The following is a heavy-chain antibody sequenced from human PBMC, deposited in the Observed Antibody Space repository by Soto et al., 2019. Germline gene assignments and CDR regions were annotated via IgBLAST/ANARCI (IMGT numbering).Heavy chain of an antibody. Sequence: QITLNESGPTVVRPTETLTLTCRFSGFSLTTSGVGVGWIRQSPGKAPEWLALIYWDDDKRYSASLKSRLTRTKDTSKNQVVLTVSDLDPTDTATYYCAHRVRRTVFGLVTTTAIYFDFWGQGTPVAVSS. V-gene: IGHV2-5*02. CDR1: GFSLTTSGVG. D-gene: IGHD3-3*01. J-gene: IGHJ4*02. CDR3: AHRVRRTVFGLVTTTAIYFDF. CDR2: IYWDDDK.